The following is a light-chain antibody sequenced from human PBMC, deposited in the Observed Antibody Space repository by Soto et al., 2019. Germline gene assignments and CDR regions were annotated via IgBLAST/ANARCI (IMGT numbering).Light chain of an antibody. Sequence: QSVLTQPASVSGSPGQSITISCTGTSSDVGAYYSVSWYQHHPGKAPKLIIYGVTNRPSGVSNRFSGSKSGNTASLTISGLQAEDEADYHCSSYTSSSSHYVFGTGTKVTV. V-gene: IGLV2-14*01. CDR3: SSYTSSSSHYV. CDR2: GVT. CDR1: SSDVGAYYS. J-gene: IGLJ1*01.